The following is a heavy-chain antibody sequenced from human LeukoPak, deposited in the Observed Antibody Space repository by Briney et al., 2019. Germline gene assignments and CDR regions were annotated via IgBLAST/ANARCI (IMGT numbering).Heavy chain of an antibody. CDR3: ARPPYSNSGGMDV. V-gene: IGHV5-51*01. CDR2: IYPRDSDT. D-gene: IGHD4-11*01. CDR1: GYSFTSYW. J-gene: IGHJ6*02. Sequence: GESLKISCKGSGYSFTSYWIGWVRQMPGKGLEWMGIIYPRDSDTRYSPSFQGQVTTSADRSISTAYLQWSSLKASDTAMYYCARPPYSNSGGMDVWGQGTTVTVSS.